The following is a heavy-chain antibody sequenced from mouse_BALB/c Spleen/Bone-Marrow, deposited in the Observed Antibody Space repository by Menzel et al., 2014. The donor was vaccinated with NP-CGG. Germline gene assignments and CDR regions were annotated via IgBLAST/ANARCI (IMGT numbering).Heavy chain of an antibody. CDR1: GYTFTSSW. CDR3: ARYWSGFAY. D-gene: IGHD4-1*01. CDR2: IHPNSGNT. J-gene: IGHJ3*01. V-gene: IGHV1S130*01. Sequence: QVQLQQSGSVLVRPGASVKRSCKASGYTFTSSWMHWAKQRPGQGLEWIGEIHPNSGNTNYNEKFKGKATLTVDTSSSTAYVDLSSLTSEDSAVYYCARYWSGFAYWGQGTLVTVSA.